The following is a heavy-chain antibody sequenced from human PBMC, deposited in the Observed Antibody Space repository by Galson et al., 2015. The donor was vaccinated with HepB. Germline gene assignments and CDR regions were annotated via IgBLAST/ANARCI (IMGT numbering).Heavy chain of an antibody. J-gene: IGHJ6*02. CDR3: ARQTRGLAAAGNLYGMDV. CDR1: GYSFTSYW. Sequence: SGAEVKKPGKSLRISCKGSGYSFTSYWISWVRQMPGKGLEWMGRIDPSDSYTNYSPSFQGHVTISADKSISTAYLQWSSLKASDTAMYYCARQTRGLAAAGNLYGMDVWGQGTTVTVSS. V-gene: IGHV5-10-1*01. D-gene: IGHD6-13*01. CDR2: IDPSDSYT.